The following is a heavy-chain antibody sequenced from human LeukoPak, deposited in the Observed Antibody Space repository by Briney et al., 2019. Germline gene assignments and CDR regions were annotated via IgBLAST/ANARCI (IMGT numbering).Heavy chain of an antibody. CDR2: ISGSAGGT. CDR1: EFTSSSYA. V-gene: IGHV3-23*01. D-gene: IGHD5-12*01. J-gene: IGHJ4*02. CDR3: AKGAGYSGHDLSSYFDY. Sequence: GGSLRLSCAASEFTSSSYAMSWVRQAPGKGLEWVSAISGSAGGTYYADSVKGRLTISRDNSKNTLYLLMHSLRAGDTAVYYCAKGAGYSGHDLSSYFDYWGQGILVTVSS.